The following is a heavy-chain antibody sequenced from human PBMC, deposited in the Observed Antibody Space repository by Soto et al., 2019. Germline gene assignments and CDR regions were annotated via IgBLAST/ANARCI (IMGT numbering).Heavy chain of an antibody. CDR2: ITWNSGSK. CDR3: TTTYPNDDSRVVAY. V-gene: IGHV3-9*01. D-gene: IGHD1-1*01. Sequence: EVQLVESGGGLVQPGRSLRLSCAASGFTFDDYAMHWVRQPPGKGLEWVSGITWNSGSKDYEDSVKGRFTISRDNRKNSLYLQMNSLRGEDTALYSCTTTYPNDDSRVVAYWGQGTLVTVSS. CDR1: GFTFDDYA. J-gene: IGHJ4*02.